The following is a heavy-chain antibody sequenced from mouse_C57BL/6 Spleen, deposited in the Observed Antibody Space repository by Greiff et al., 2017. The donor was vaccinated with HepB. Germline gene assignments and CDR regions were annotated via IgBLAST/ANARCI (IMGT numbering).Heavy chain of an antibody. CDR3: AREGLLRNFDV. J-gene: IGHJ1*03. D-gene: IGHD1-1*01. CDR2: INPNNGGT. Sequence: VQLKESGPELVKPGASVKIPCKASGYTFTDYNMDWVKQSHGKSLEWIGDINPNNGGTIYNQKFKGKATLTVDKSSSTAYMELRSLTSEDTAVYYCAREGLLRNFDVWGTGTTVTVSS. V-gene: IGHV1-18*01. CDR1: GYTFTDYN.